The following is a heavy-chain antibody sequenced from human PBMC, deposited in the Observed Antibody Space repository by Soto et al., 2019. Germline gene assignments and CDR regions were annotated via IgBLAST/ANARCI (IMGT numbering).Heavy chain of an antibody. CDR2: IYYSGRS. D-gene: IGHD2-15*01. Sequence: PSETLSLTCTVSGGSMSSNYHWGWIRQPPGKGLEWIGNIYYSGRSYYNPSLKSRLTISVDTSKNQFSLYVSSVTAADTAVYYCARYDSGRLGYGFDYWGQGTQVTVSS. CDR1: GGSMSSNYH. CDR3: ARYDSGRLGYGFDY. V-gene: IGHV4-39*01. J-gene: IGHJ4*02.